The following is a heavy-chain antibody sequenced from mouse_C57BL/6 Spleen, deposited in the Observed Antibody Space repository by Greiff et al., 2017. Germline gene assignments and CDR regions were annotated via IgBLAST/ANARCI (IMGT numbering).Heavy chain of an antibody. CDR1: GYTFTDYY. Sequence: VQLQQSGPVLVKPGASVKMSCKASGYTFTDYYMNWVKQSHGKSLEWIGVINPYNGGTSYNQKFKGKATLTVDKSSSTAYMELNSLTSEDSAVYYCARADGDGYYDPFAYWGQGTLVTVSA. D-gene: IGHD2-3*01. V-gene: IGHV1-19*01. J-gene: IGHJ3*01. CDR3: ARADGDGYYDPFAY. CDR2: INPYNGGT.